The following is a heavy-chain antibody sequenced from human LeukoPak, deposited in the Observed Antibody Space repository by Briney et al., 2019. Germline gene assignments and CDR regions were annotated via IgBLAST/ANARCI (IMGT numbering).Heavy chain of an antibody. CDR3: ARDSYRAELPFDY. CDR1: GFTFSSYE. D-gene: IGHD1-7*01. J-gene: IGHJ4*02. Sequence: GGSLRLSCAASGFTFSSYEMNWVRQAPGKGLEWVSYISSSGSTIYYADSVKGRFTISRDNAKNSLYLQMNSLRAKDTAVYYCARDSYRAELPFDYWGQGTLVTVSS. V-gene: IGHV3-48*03. CDR2: ISSSGSTI.